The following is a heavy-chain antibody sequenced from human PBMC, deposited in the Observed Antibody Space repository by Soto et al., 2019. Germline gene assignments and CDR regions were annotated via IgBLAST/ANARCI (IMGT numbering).Heavy chain of an antibody. CDR2: INAGNGNT. V-gene: IGHV1-3*01. J-gene: IGHJ5*02. CDR3: ARDPYSSSSLDWFDP. CDR1: GYTFTSYA. D-gene: IGHD6-6*01. Sequence: QVQLVQSGAEVKEPGASVKVSCKASGYTFTSYAMHWVRQAPGQRLEWMGWINAGNGNTKYSQKFQGRVTITRDTSARTAYMELSSLRSEDTAVYYCARDPYSSSSLDWFDPWGQGTLVTVSS.